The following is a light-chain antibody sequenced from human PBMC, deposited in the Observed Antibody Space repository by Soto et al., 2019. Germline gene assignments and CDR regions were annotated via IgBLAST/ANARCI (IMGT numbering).Light chain of an antibody. CDR3: LCYITYPWT. CDR2: DAS. J-gene: IGKJ1*01. CDR1: QSCRNS. V-gene: IGKV1-5*01. Sequence: DLQMTQSPSTLSASVGDRVTITCRASQSCRNSLAWYQQKAGKAPTLLIYDASTLQSGVPSRFSASGSGTEFSLTISSLQPEDFATYYCLCYITYPWTFGQGTKVDIK.